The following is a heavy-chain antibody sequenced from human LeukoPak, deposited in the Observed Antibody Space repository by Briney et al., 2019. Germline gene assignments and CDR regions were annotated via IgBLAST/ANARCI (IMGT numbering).Heavy chain of an antibody. Sequence: SETLSLTCTVSGGSVSSGSYYWSWIRQPPGKGLEWIGYIYYSGSTNYNPSLKSRVTISVDTSKNQFSLKLSSVTAADTAVYYCARVLEGSSGQHWYFDLWGRGTLVTVSS. CDR3: ARVLEGSSGQHWYFDL. V-gene: IGHV4-61*01. CDR2: IYYSGST. J-gene: IGHJ2*01. D-gene: IGHD6-19*01. CDR1: GGSVSSGSYY.